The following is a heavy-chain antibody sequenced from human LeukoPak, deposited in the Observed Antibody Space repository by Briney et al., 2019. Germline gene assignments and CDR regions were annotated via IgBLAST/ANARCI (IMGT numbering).Heavy chain of an antibody. CDR2: IKQDGSDK. D-gene: IGHD2-15*01. J-gene: IGHJ4*02. Sequence: GGSLRLSCAASGFIFSSYWMSWVRQAPGKGPEWVANIKQDGSDKYYVDSVKGRFTISRDNAKNSLYLQMNSLRAEDTAVYYCARSLGYCSAGSCCPFDYWGQGTLVTVSS. V-gene: IGHV3-7*05. CDR1: GFIFSSYW. CDR3: ARSLGYCSAGSCCPFDY.